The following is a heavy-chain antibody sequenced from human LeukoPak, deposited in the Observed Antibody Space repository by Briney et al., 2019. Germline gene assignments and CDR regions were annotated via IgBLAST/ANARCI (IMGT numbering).Heavy chain of an antibody. V-gene: IGHV4-59*12. CDR3: ARRFRTGGDLHHDAYDV. CDR1: GGSISDYF. J-gene: IGHJ3*01. CDR2: VYYPGNP. Sequence: PSETLSLTCSVSGGSISDYFWGWIRQPPGKGLEWIGHVYYPGNPTCSPSLKSRVSILVDTSKNQFSLELSSVTAADTAVYYCARRFRTGGDLHHDAYDVWGQGTVVTVSS. D-gene: IGHD3-16*01.